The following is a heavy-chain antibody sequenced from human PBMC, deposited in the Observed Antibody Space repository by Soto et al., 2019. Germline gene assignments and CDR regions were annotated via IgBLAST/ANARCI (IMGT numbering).Heavy chain of an antibody. CDR3: ARDENRGGFDY. CDR1: GFTFSRYG. J-gene: IGHJ4*02. CDR2: IWSDGSNK. Sequence: QVQLVESGGGVVQSGRSLRLSCAASGFTFSRYGFHWVRQAPGKGLEWVALIWSDGSNKYYTESVKGRFTISRDDSKNTLYLEMDSLRAEDTAVCYCARDENRGGFDYWGQGTLVTVSS. D-gene: IGHD3-16*01. V-gene: IGHV3-33*01.